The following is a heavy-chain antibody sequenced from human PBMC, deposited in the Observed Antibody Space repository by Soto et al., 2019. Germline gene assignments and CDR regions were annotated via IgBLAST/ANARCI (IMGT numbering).Heavy chain of an antibody. D-gene: IGHD3-3*01. CDR3: ATENYDSVDY. CDR1: GSPLPELS. CDR2: FDPEDGET. J-gene: IGHJ4*02. V-gene: IGHV1-24*01. Sequence: ASVKVSCKVSGSPLPELSMHWVRQAPGKGLEWMGGFDPEDGETIYAQKFQGRVTMTEDTSTDTAYMELSSLRSEDTAVYYCATENYDSVDYWGQGTLVTVSS.